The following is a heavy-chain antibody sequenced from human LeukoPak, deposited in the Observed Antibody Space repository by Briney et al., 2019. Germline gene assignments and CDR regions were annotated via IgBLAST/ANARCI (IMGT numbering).Heavy chain of an antibody. V-gene: IGHV3-30*18. Sequence: GGSLRLSCAASGFSFSSYGMHWVRQAPGKGLEWVAVISTDGSNEYYADSVKGRFTISRDNSKNTLYLQMNSLRAEDTAVYYCAKYGSRNYGDYWGQGTLVTVSS. CDR2: ISTDGSNE. CDR1: GFSFSSYG. CDR3: AKYGSRNYGDY. D-gene: IGHD1-14*01. J-gene: IGHJ4*02.